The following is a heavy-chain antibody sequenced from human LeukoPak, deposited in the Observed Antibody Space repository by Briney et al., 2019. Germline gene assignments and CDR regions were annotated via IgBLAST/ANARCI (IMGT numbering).Heavy chain of an antibody. CDR3: ARGFFLGRAGWLDP. V-gene: IGHV4-34*01. CDR2: INHSGST. Sequence: SETLSLTCAVYGGSFSGYYWSWIRQPPGKGLEWIGEINHSGSTNYNPSLKSRVTISVDTSKNQFSLKLTSLTAADTAVYYCARGFFLGRAGWLDPWGQGTLVTVSS. CDR1: GGSFSGYY. D-gene: IGHD7-27*01. J-gene: IGHJ5*02.